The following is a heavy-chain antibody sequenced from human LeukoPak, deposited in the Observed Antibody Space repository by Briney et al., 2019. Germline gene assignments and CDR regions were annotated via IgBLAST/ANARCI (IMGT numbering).Heavy chain of an antibody. D-gene: IGHD3-16*02. CDR2: IYHSGST. CDR1: GYSISSGYY. CDR3: AREVGYYDYVWGSYRRTYYYYYMDV. J-gene: IGHJ6*03. Sequence: SETLSLTCTVSGYSISSGYYWGWIRQPPGKGLEWIGSIYHSGSTYYNPSLKSRVTISVDTSKNQFSLKLSSVTAADTAVYYCAREVGYYDYVWGSYRRTYYYYYMDVWGKGTTVTVSS. V-gene: IGHV4-38-2*02.